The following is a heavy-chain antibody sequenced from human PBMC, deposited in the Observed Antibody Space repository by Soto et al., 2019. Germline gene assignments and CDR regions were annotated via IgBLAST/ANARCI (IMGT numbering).Heavy chain of an antibody. J-gene: IGHJ4*02. V-gene: IGHV3-23*01. CDR1: GFTFSSYA. CDR2: ISGSGGST. Sequence: GGSLRLSCAASGFTFSSYAVSWVRQAPGKGLEWVSAISGSGGSTYYADSVKGRFTISRDNSKNTLYLQMNSLRAEDTAVYYCARISDCSSTSCLDYWGQGTLVTVSS. D-gene: IGHD2-2*01. CDR3: ARISDCSSTSCLDY.